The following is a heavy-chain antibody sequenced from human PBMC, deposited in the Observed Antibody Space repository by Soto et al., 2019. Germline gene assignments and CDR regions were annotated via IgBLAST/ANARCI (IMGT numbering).Heavy chain of an antibody. V-gene: IGHV1-2*02. CDR1: GYTFTDYF. Sequence: ASVKVSCKASGYTFTDYFIHWVRQAPGQGFEWMGWINPNSRGTNYAQKFQGRVTMTRDTSNSTAYMELRGLRSDDTAVYYCARVTLKAGNWFDPWGQGTLVAVSS. J-gene: IGHJ5*02. CDR3: ARVTLKAGNWFDP. CDR2: INPNSRGT.